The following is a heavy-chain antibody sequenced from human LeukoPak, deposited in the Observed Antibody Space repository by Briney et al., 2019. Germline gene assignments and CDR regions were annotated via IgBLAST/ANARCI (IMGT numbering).Heavy chain of an antibody. J-gene: IGHJ6*03. V-gene: IGHV3-7*01. CDR3: ARDSTYYYDSSGYYGDYYYYYMDV. CDR1: GFTFSSYW. D-gene: IGHD3-22*01. CDR2: IKQGGSEK. Sequence: GGSLRLSCAASGFTFSSYWMSWVRQAPGKGLEWVANIKQGGSEKYYVDSVKGRFTISRDNAKNSLYLQMNSLRAEDTAVYYCARDSTYYYDSSGYYGDYYYYYMDVWGKGTTVTVSS.